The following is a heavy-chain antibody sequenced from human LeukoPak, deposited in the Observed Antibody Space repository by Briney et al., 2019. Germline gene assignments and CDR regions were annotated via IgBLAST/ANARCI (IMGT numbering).Heavy chain of an antibody. CDR2: INHSGST. J-gene: IGHJ5*02. D-gene: IGHD2-21*01. CDR3: AKGEVPHRRSFWWFDP. CDR1: IHSIRSSSYY. V-gene: IGHV4-39*07. Sequence: SETLSLTCTVSIHSIRSSSYYWGRIRQPPGKGLEWIGEINHSGSTNYNPSLRGGVTISVTTSKNQFFLKLSSVTVADTAVYYCAKGEVPHRRSFWWFDPWGQGTLVTVSS.